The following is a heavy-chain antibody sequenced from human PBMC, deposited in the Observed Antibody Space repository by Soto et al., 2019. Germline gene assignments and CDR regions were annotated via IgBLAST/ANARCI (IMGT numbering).Heavy chain of an antibody. CDR2: IYSDNNT. J-gene: IGHJ6*02. CDR1: GFTVSSDS. Sequence: EVQLVETGGDLIQPGGSLRLSCAASGFTVSSDSMTWVRQAPGKVLEWISIIYSDNNTDYADSVKGRFSISRDTSKNILYLQMNSLRAEDTAEYYCARHYSAMGVWGQGTRVTVSS. V-gene: IGHV3-53*02. CDR3: ARHYSAMGV.